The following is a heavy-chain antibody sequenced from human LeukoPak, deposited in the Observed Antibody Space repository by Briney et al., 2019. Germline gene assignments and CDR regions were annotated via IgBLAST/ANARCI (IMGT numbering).Heavy chain of an antibody. CDR2: IYYSGST. CDR3: ARDPGIAAAGTLGAFDI. CDR1: GGSISSGGYY. Sequence: SQTLSLTCTVSGGSISSGGYYWSWIRQHPGKGLEWIGYIYYSGSTNYNPSLKSRVTISVDTYKNQFSLKLSSVTAADTAVYYCARDPGIAAAGTLGAFDIWGQGTMVTVSS. V-gene: IGHV4-61*08. J-gene: IGHJ3*02. D-gene: IGHD6-13*01.